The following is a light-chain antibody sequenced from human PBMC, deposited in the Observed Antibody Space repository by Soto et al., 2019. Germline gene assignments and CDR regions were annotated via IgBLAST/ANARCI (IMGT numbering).Light chain of an antibody. CDR1: QSVSSY. J-gene: IGKJ5*01. CDR3: QQYGSSPWT. Sequence: EIVLTQSPATLSLSPGERSTLACRASQSVSSYLAWYQQKPGQAPRLLIYDASNRATGIPARFSGSGSGTDFTLTISRLEPEDFALYYCQQYGSSPWTFGQGTRLEIK. CDR2: DAS. V-gene: IGKV3-11*01.